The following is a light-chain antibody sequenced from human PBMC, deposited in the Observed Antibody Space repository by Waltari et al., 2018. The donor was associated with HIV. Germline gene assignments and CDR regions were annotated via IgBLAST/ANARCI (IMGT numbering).Light chain of an antibody. CDR2: AAS. J-gene: IGKJ1*01. Sequence: ETVMTQSPATLSVSPGERATLSCRASENVYTNLAWYQQKPGQAPGPLIYAASIRDTGVPVRFSGSGSETVFTLTINILQSEDFAVYYCQQYNRRPPWTFGQGTKVEVK. CDR3: QQYNRRPPWT. V-gene: IGKV3D-15*03. CDR1: ENVYTN.